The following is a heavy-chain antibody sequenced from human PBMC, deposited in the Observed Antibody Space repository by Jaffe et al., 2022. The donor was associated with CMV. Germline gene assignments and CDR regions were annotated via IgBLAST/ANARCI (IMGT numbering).Heavy chain of an antibody. CDR2: SRNKANNYIT. Sequence: EVQLVESGGGLVQPGGSLRLSCVASGFSFSDHYMDWVRQAPGKGLEWVGRSRNKANNYITEYAASVKGRITISRDESQNSVYLQMNTLQTEDTAVYFCARERAAGPSDLWGRGTLVTVSS. J-gene: IGHJ2*01. V-gene: IGHV3-72*01. CDR3: ARERAAGPSDL. D-gene: IGHD6-13*01. CDR1: GFSFSDHY.